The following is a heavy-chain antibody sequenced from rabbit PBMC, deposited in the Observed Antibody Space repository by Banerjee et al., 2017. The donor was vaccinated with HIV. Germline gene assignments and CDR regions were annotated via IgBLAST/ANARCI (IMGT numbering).Heavy chain of an antibody. Sequence: QSLEESGGDLVKPGASLTLTCTASGFSFSSSYYMCWVRQAPGKGLEWIACIYTGDGNTYYASWAKGRFTISKTSSTTVTLQMTSLTAADTATYFCARADDGGYGYALWGPGTLVTVS. CDR1: GFSFSSSYY. V-gene: IGHV1S40*01. D-gene: IGHD6-1*01. CDR3: ARADDGGYGYAL. J-gene: IGHJ4*01. CDR2: IYTGDGNT.